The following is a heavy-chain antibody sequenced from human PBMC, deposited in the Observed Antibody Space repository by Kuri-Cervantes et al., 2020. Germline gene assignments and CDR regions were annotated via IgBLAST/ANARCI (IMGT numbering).Heavy chain of an antibody. D-gene: IGHD1-1*01. CDR3: AKDSRYNWNHSGYYYYYMDV. V-gene: IGHV3-30*18. CDR2: ISYDGSNK. Sequence: GESLKISCAASGFTFSSYGMHWVRQAPGKGLEWVAVISYDGSNKYYADSVKCRFTISRDNSKNTLYMQMSSLRAEDTAVYYCAKDSRYNWNHSGYYYYYMDVWCKGTTVTVSS. CDR1: GFTFSSYG. J-gene: IGHJ6*03.